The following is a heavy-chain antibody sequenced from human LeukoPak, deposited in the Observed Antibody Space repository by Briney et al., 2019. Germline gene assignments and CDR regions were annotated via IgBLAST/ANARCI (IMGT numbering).Heavy chain of an antibody. J-gene: IGHJ5*02. CDR3: ARDRCSSTSCYNTPNWFDP. CDR2: INQDGSEK. V-gene: IGHV3-7*03. Sequence: GGSLRLSCAASGFTFSSYWMSWVRQTPGKGLEWVANINQDGSEKYYVDSVKGRFTISRDNAKNSQYLQMNSLRAEDTAFYHCARDRCSSTSCYNTPNWFDPWGQGTLVTVSS. D-gene: IGHD2-2*02. CDR1: GFTFSSYW.